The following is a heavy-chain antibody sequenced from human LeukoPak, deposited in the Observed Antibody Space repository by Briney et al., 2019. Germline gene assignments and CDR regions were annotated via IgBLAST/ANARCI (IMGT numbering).Heavy chain of an antibody. Sequence: PSQTLSLTCTVSGGSISSGDYYWSWIRQPPGKGLEWIGYIYYSGSTYYNPSLKSRVTISVDTSKNQFSLKLSSVTAADTAVYYCARDRGYCSGTSCPAFDYWGQGTLVTVSS. CDR1: GGSISSGDYY. D-gene: IGHD2-2*01. V-gene: IGHV4-30-4*01. CDR3: ARDRGYCSGTSCPAFDY. J-gene: IGHJ4*02. CDR2: IYYSGST.